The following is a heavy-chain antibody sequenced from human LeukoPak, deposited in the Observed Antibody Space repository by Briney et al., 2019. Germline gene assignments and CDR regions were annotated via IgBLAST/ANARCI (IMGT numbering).Heavy chain of an antibody. J-gene: IGHJ4*02. CDR3: IPNGFRDLDS. CDR1: GFTFTNAW. CDR2: IKNIGDGATT. Sequence: GGSLRLSCATSGFTFTNAWMSWVRQAPGKGLEWVGRIKNIGDGATTDYAAPVNARSTISRDDSKNPPYLQMNSPKPEDKAVSYCIPNGFRDLDSWGQGPLVTVSS. D-gene: IGHD2-8*01. V-gene: IGHV3-15*01.